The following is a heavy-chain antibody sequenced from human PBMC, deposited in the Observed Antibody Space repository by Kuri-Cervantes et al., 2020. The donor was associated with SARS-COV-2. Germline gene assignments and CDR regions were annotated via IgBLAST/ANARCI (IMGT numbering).Heavy chain of an antibody. CDR3: ARCSQDYYGSGSYAYYYYMDV. D-gene: IGHD3-10*01. V-gene: IGHV5-10-1*01. Sequence: KVSCKGSGYSFTSYWISWVRQMPGKGLEWMGRIDPSDSYTNYSPSFQGHVTISADKSISTAYLQWSSLKASDTAMYYCARCSQDYYGSGSYAYYYYMDVWGKGTTVTVSS. CDR1: GYSFTSYW. J-gene: IGHJ6*03. CDR2: IDPSDSYT.